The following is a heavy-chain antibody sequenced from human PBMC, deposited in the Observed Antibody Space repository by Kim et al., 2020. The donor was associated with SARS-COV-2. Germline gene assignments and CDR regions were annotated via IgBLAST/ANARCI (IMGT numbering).Heavy chain of an antibody. D-gene: IGHD4-4*01. Sequence: SGPTLVNPTQTLTLTCTFSELSLSTRGVGVGWIRQPPGKALEWLALLYWDGDKRYSPSLKSRLTITEDISKNQVILKMTNMDPVDTATYYCAHKKLMAASKNYSCGIDVWGPGTTVTVSS. CDR2: LYWDGDK. CDR3: AHKKLMAASKNYSCGIDV. J-gene: IGHJ6*02. V-gene: IGHV2-5*02. CDR1: ELSLSTRGVG.